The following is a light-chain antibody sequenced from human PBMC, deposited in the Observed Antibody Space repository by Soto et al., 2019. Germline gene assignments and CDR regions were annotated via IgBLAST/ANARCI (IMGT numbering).Light chain of an antibody. CDR3: QQRSNLPPT. Sequence: EIVLTQSPATLSLSPGERATLSCRASQSVSRFLAWYQQKPGQAPRLLIYDASNRATGIPARFSGSGSGTDFTLTISSLEPEDFAVYYCQQRSNLPPTFGQGTKVEIK. CDR1: QSVSRF. CDR2: DAS. V-gene: IGKV3-11*01. J-gene: IGKJ1*01.